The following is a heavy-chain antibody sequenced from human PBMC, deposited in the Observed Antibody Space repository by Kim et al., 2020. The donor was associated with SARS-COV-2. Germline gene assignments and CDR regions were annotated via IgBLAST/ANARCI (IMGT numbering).Heavy chain of an antibody. V-gene: IGHV4-39*01. D-gene: IGHD4-17*01. J-gene: IGHJ3*02. Sequence: YNPSRKRRVTISVDTSKNQFALKLSSVTAADTAVYYCARTDSYGTDAFDIWGQGTMVTVSS. CDR3: ARTDSYGTDAFDI.